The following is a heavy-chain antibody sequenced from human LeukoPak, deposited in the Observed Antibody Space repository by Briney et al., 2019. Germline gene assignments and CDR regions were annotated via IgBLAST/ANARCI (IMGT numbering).Heavy chain of an antibody. Sequence: PSQTLSLTCAVSGGSISSGGYSWSWIRQPPGKGLEWIGSIYYSGSTYYNPSLKSRVTISVDTSKNQFSLKLSSVTAADTAVYYCARPVSNWNYFDYWGQGTLVTVSS. D-gene: IGHD1-1*01. V-gene: IGHV4-30-2*03. CDR3: ARPVSNWNYFDY. CDR1: GGSISSGGYS. CDR2: IYYSGST. J-gene: IGHJ4*02.